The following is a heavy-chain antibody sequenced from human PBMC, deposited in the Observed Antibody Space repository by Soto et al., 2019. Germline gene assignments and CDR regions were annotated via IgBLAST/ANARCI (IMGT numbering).Heavy chain of an antibody. D-gene: IGHD2-15*01. CDR2: INAGNGNT. J-gene: IGHJ4*02. Sequence: QVQLVQSGAEVKKPGASVKVSCKASGYTFTSYAMHLVRQAPGQRLEWMGWINAGNGNTKYSQKFQGRVTITRDTSASKAYMELRSLRSEDTAVYYCARGPGGPDGPGDYWGQGTLVTVSS. V-gene: IGHV1-3*01. CDR3: ARGPGGPDGPGDY. CDR1: GYTFTSYA.